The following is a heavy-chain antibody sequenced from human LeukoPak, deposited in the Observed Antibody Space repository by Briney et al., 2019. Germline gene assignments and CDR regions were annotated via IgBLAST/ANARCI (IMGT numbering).Heavy chain of an antibody. Sequence: GGSLRLSCAASGFSFRNYAMTWVRQAPGKELHWVSAISGSGGNTYYADSVKGRFTISRDNAKNSLYLQMNSLRAEDTAVYYCARDHSITYYYDSSGDNSAFDIWGQGTMVTVSS. CDR1: GFSFRNYA. J-gene: IGHJ3*02. CDR2: ISGSGGNT. D-gene: IGHD3-22*01. V-gene: IGHV3-23*01. CDR3: ARDHSITYYYDSSGDNSAFDI.